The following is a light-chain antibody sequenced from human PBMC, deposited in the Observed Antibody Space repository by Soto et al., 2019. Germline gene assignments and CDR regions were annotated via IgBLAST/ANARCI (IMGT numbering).Light chain of an antibody. CDR3: QQYQNWPLT. Sequence: EIVMTQSPATLSVSPGEGATLSCRASQSVSSNFAWYQQKPGQAPRLLIYGASTRATGIPARFSGSGSGTEFTLSISSLQSEDVAVYYCQQYQNWPLTFGGGTKVDIK. J-gene: IGKJ4*01. CDR2: GAS. CDR1: QSVSSN. V-gene: IGKV3-15*01.